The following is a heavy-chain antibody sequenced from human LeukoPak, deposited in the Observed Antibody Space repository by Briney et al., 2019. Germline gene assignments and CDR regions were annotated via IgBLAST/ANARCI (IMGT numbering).Heavy chain of an antibody. V-gene: IGHV1-3*01. CDR2: INAGNGNA. CDR1: GYTFTTYA. CDR3: ARQSIAARQYYY. Sequence: ASVEVSCKASGYTFTTYALHWVRQAPGQRLEWMGWINAGNGNAKSSQEFQGRVTFTMDTSASTAYMELSSLRSDDTAVYYCARQSIAARQYYYWGQGTLVTVSS. D-gene: IGHD6-6*01. J-gene: IGHJ4*02.